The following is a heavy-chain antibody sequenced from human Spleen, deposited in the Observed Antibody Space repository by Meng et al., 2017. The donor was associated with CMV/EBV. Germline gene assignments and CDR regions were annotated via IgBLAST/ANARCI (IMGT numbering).Heavy chain of an antibody. CDR1: GYTFTGYY. J-gene: IGHJ4*02. CDR2: INAKNGGT. V-gene: IGHV1-2*02. D-gene: IGHD3-22*01. CDR3: ARGPYDSSSYYFDY. Sequence: ASVKVSCKASGYTFTGYYIHWVRQAPGQGLEWLGWINAKNGGTNYARKFQGRITMTRDTSINTAYMELSRLRSDDTAVYYCARGPYDSSSYYFDYWGQGTLVTVSS.